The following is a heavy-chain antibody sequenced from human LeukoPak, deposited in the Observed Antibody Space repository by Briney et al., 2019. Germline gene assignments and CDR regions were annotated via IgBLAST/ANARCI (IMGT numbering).Heavy chain of an antibody. D-gene: IGHD5-12*01. CDR1: GFTFSDYW. V-gene: IGHV3-7*01. CDR2: IETDGDEK. J-gene: IGHJ4*02. CDR3: ARDIPSGFYTPDY. Sequence: GGSLRLSYVASGFTFSDYWMSWVRQAPGMGLEWVANIETDGDEKNYVDSVKGRFTISRDNARNPLYLQMSSLRVEDTAVYYCARDIPSGFYTPDYWGRGTLVTVSS.